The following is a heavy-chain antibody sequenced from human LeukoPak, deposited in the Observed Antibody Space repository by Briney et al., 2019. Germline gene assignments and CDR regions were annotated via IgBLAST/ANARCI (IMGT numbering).Heavy chain of an antibody. D-gene: IGHD3-16*01. CDR3: AHAKYDYVWGSPVGAFDI. V-gene: IGHV2-5*02. CDR1: GFSLTTSGVG. J-gene: IGHJ3*02. CDR2: IYWDDDK. Sequence: KESGPTLVKPTQTLTLTCTFSGFSLTTSGVGVGWIRQPPGKALEWLALIYWDDDKEYSPSLKSRLTITKDTSKNQVVLTMTNMDPVDTATYYCAHAKYDYVWGSPVGAFDIWGQGTMVTVSS.